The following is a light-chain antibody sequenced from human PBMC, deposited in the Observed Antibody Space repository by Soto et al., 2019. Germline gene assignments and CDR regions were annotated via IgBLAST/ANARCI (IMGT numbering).Light chain of an antibody. V-gene: IGKV1-27*01. J-gene: IGKJ1*01. CDR3: QKYNSAPWT. Sequence: DIPMTQSPSSLSASVGDRVTITCRASQGISNYLAWYQQKPRKTPKLLLYDASTLQSGVPSRFSGSGSGTDFTLSISSLQPGDVATYFCQKYNSAPWTFGQGNKVEIK. CDR2: DAS. CDR1: QGISNY.